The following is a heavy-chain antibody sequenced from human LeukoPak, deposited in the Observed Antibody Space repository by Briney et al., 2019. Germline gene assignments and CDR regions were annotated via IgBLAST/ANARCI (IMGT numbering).Heavy chain of an antibody. D-gene: IGHD5-12*01. Sequence: SETLSLTCTVSGYSISSGYYWGWIRQPPGKGLEWIGSIYDSGSTYYKPSLKSRVTISVDTSKNQFSLKLSSVTAADTAVYYCASVRNLVATSRPGDGDYFDYWGQGTLVIVSS. V-gene: IGHV4-38-2*02. CDR1: GYSISSGYY. J-gene: IGHJ4*02. CDR3: ASVRNLVATSRPGDGDYFDY. CDR2: IYDSGST.